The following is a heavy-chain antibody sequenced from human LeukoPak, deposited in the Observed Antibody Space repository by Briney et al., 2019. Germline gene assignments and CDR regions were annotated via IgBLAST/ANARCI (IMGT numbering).Heavy chain of an antibody. CDR3: ARGPGPDDYGDYEDYFDY. CDR1: GYTFTSYY. Sequence: ASVTVSCKASGYTFTSYYMHWVRQAPGQGLEWMGIINPSGGSTSYAQKFQGRVTMTRDTSTSTVYMELSSLRSEDTAVYYCARGPGPDDYGDYEDYFDYWGQGTLVTVSS. J-gene: IGHJ4*02. D-gene: IGHD4-17*01. V-gene: IGHV1-46*01. CDR2: INPSGGST.